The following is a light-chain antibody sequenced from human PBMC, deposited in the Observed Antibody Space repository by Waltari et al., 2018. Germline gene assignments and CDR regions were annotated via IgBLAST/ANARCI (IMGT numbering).Light chain of an antibody. V-gene: IGLV7-46*01. J-gene: IGLJ1*01. CDR1: NGPVPRGHC. CDR2: DTS. Sequence: QAVVPQEPSLTVSPGGTVTLTCGSRNGPVPRGHCTCWFQQKPGQAPMTLIYDTSNKRSWTPARFSGFLLGGKAALTLSGAQPEDEAEYYCLLSFSGARVFGTGTKVTVL. CDR3: LLSFSGARV.